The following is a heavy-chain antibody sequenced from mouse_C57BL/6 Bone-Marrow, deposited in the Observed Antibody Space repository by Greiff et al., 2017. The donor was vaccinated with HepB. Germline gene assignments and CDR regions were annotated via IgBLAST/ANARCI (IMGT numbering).Heavy chain of an antibody. CDR1: GFTFSSYG. CDR3: ARGDYWYFDV. Sequence: EVKLVESEGGLVKPGGSLKLSCAASGFTFSSYGMSWVRQTPDKRLEWVAYISSGSSTIYYADTVKGRFTISRDNAKNTLFLQMTSLRSEDTAMYYCARGDYWYFDVWGTGTTVTVSS. CDR2: ISSGSSTI. V-gene: IGHV5-17*01. J-gene: IGHJ1*03.